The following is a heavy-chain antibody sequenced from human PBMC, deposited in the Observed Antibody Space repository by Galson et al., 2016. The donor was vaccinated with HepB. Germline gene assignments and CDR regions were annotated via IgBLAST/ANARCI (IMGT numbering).Heavy chain of an antibody. CDR1: GFSFTSHW. Sequence: QSGAEVKKPGESLKISCKGSGFSFTSHWIGWIRQVPGKGLEFMGIVYPGDSGVRYSPSFQGQVIISADKSTDTAYLQWSSLKASDTAIYYCARRLRWGYAPWFDPWGQGTLVTVSS. D-gene: IGHD2-21*01. CDR3: ARRLRWGYAPWFDP. CDR2: VYPGDSGV. J-gene: IGHJ5*02. V-gene: IGHV5-51*01.